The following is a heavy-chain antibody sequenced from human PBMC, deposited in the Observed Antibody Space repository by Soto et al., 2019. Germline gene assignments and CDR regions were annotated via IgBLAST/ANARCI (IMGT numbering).Heavy chain of an antibody. J-gene: IGHJ4*02. CDR2: INPSGRTI. Sequence: GGSLRLSCVASGFTFSSFEMNWIRQAPGKGPEWIAVINPSGRTISYADSVKGRFTISRDNAKTSLYLQMNSLRAEDTAVYYCAREGINNYNEYYFDSWGQGTVVTVSS. CDR1: GFTFSSFE. V-gene: IGHV3-48*03. D-gene: IGHD4-4*01. CDR3: AREGINNYNEYYFDS.